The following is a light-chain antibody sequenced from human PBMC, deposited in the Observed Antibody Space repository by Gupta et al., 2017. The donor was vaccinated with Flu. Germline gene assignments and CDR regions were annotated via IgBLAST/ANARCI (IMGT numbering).Light chain of an antibody. J-gene: IGKJ1*01. Sequence: PTLLSASVGDTATSTCGASNDATDRLACFQQNPGKARHLLIYRASRVEGGVPSSFSGSGAGTDFPLTISRLQHDDFATYYCQQDNSYPWTFGQGTKVDIK. CDR1: NDATDR. CDR3: QQDNSYPWT. V-gene: IGKV1-5*03. CDR2: RAS.